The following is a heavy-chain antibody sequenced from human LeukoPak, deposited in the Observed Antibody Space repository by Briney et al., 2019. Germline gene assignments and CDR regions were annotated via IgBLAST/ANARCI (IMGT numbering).Heavy chain of an antibody. Sequence: GESLKISCKGSGYSFTSYWIGWVRQMPGKGLEWMGIIYPGDSDTRYGPSFQGQVTISADKSISTAYLQWSSLKASDTAMYYCARRKRQWELLDYFDYWGQGTLVTVSS. CDR2: IYPGDSDT. D-gene: IGHD1-26*01. V-gene: IGHV5-51*01. CDR3: ARRKRQWELLDYFDY. J-gene: IGHJ4*02. CDR1: GYSFTSYW.